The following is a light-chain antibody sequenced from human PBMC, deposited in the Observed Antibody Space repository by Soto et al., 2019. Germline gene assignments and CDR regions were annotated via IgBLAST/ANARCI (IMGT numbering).Light chain of an antibody. Sequence: EIVMTQSPATLSVSPGERATLSCRASQSVSSNLAWYQQKPGQAPRLLIYGASTRATGIPARFSGSGSGTEFTLTLRSLQSEDFAVFYCPHYSNWPRTFGQGTKVEIK. CDR1: QSVSSN. CDR2: GAS. CDR3: PHYSNWPRT. V-gene: IGKV3-15*01. J-gene: IGKJ1*01.